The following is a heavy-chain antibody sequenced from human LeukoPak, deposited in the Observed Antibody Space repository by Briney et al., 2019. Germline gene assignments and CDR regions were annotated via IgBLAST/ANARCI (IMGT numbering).Heavy chain of an antibody. D-gene: IGHD1-26*01. CDR2: IYYSGST. J-gene: IGHJ4*02. CDR1: GGSISSSSYY. Sequence: SETLSLTCTVSGGSISSSSYYWGWIRQPPGKGLEWIGSIYYSGSTYYNPSLKSRVTISVDTSKNQFSLKLSSVTAADTAMYYCAREWELLDYWGQGTLVTVSS. V-gene: IGHV4-39*07. CDR3: AREWELLDY.